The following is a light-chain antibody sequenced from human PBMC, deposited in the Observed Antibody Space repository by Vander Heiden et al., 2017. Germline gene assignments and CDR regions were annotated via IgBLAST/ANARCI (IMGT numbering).Light chain of an antibody. V-gene: IGLV2-8*01. CDR2: EVT. CDR3: GSYAAYNSDVV. CDR1: SSDIGAYYY. Sequence: QSALTQPPSASGSPGPSVPISCTGTSSDIGAYYYVSWYQQHPGKAPKLIIYEVTKRPSGVPDRFSGSKSGNTASLTVSGLQVEDEAYYFCGSYAAYNSDVVFGGGTKLTVL. J-gene: IGLJ2*01.